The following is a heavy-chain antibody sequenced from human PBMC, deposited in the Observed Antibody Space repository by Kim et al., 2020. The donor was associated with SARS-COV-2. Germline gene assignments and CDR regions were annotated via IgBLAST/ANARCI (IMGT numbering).Heavy chain of an antibody. CDR1: GGSFSGYY. V-gene: IGHV4-34*01. CDR2: INHSGST. CDR3: ARGRTGPKPYYYDSSGRRGDPLRGIHRWFDP. J-gene: IGHJ5*02. Sequence: SETLSLTCAVYGGSFSGYYWSWIRQPPGKGLEWIGEINHSGSTNYNPSLKSRVTISVDTSKNQFSLKLSSVTAADTAVYYCARGRTGPKPYYYDSSGRRGDPLRGIHRWFDPWGQGTLVTVSS. D-gene: IGHD3-22*01.